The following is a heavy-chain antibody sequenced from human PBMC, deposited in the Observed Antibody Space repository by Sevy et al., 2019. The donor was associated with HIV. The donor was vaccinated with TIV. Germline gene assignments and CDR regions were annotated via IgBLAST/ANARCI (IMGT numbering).Heavy chain of an antibody. CDR2: IRSKANSYAT. V-gene: IGHV3-73*01. Sequence: GGSLRLSCAASGFTFSGSAMHWVRQASGKGLEWVGRIRSKANSYATGYAASVKGRFTISRDDSKNTAYLQMNSLKTEDTAVYYCTRRGGSSAGYYYYGMDVWGQGTTVTVSS. D-gene: IGHD6-6*01. CDR1: GFTFSGSA. CDR3: TRRGGSSAGYYYYGMDV. J-gene: IGHJ6*02.